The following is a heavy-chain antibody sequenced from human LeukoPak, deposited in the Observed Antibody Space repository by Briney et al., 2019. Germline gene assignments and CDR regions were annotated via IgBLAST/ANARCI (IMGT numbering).Heavy chain of an antibody. CDR1: GFNFSAYT. V-gene: IGHV3-21*01. CDR2: ISPTTAYI. J-gene: IGHJ4*02. D-gene: IGHD3-10*01. CDR3: VSSLHGFSYGPGH. Sequence: GGSLRLSCATSGFNFSAYTMNWVRQAPGKGLDWVSSISPTTAYIHYADSMKGRFTISRDNARRSLYLQMNSLRVEDTAMYYCVSSLHGFSYGPGHWGRGTLVIVSS.